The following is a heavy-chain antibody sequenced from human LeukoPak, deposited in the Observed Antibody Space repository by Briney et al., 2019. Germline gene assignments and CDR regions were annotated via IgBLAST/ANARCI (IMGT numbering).Heavy chain of an antibody. Sequence: GGSLRLSCAASGFTFRNYWTTWVRQAPGKGLEWVANIKKDGSDKYYVGSVKGRFTISRDNAKSSLYLQMNSLRVEDTAVYYCARDPGTGFDYWGQGTLVTVSS. CDR1: GFTFRNYW. D-gene: IGHD1/OR15-1a*01. CDR2: IKKDGSDK. CDR3: ARDPGTGFDY. J-gene: IGHJ4*02. V-gene: IGHV3-7*03.